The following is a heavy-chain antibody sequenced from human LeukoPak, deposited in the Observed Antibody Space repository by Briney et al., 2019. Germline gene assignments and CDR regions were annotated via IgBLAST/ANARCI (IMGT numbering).Heavy chain of an antibody. CDR3: ARVWSCGYDCY. Sequence: PSEILSLTCTVSGGSISSYYWSWIRQPPGKGLEWIGYIYYSGSTNYNPSLKSRVTISVDTSKNQFSLKLSSVTAADTAVYYCARVWSCGYDCYWGQGTLVTVSS. CDR1: GGSISSYY. V-gene: IGHV4-59*01. CDR2: IYYSGST. D-gene: IGHD5-12*01. J-gene: IGHJ4*02.